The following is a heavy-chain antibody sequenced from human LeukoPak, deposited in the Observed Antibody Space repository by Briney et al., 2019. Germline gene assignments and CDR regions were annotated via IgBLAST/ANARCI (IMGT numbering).Heavy chain of an antibody. CDR1: GGTFSSYA. CDR2: IIPILGTA. J-gene: IGHJ6*03. Sequence: GASVKVSCKASGGTFSSYAISWVRQAPGQGLEWMGGIIPILGTANHAQKFQGRVTITTDESTSTAYMELSSLRSEDTAVYYCARTPMDYGSGSYYNVQGRYYYYYMDVWGKGTTVTVSS. V-gene: IGHV1-69*05. D-gene: IGHD3-10*01. CDR3: ARTPMDYGSGSYYNVQGRYYYYYMDV.